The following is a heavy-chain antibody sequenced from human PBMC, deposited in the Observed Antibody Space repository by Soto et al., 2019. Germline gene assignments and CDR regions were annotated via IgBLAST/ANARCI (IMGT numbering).Heavy chain of an antibody. CDR1: GFTFSSYA. J-gene: IGHJ6*02. V-gene: IGHV3-30-3*01. D-gene: IGHD5-12*01. CDR3: ARDYYRFKCGYGYSMDV. Sequence: QVQLVESGGGVVQPGRSLRLSCAASGFTFSSYAMHWVRQAPGKGLEWVAVISYDGSNKYYADSVKGRFTISRDNSKNTLYLQMNSLRAEDTAVYYCARDYYRFKCGYGYSMDVWGQGTTVTVSS. CDR2: ISYDGSNK.